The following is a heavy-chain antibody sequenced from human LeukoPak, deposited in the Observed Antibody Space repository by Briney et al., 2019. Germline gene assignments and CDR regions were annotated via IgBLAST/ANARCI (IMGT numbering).Heavy chain of an antibody. D-gene: IGHD5-18*01. Sequence: GGSLRLSCAATGFTFSSYWMSWVRQAPGKGLEWVANITQDGSEKYYVDSVKGRFTISRDNAKNSLYLQMNSLRAEDTAVYYCARDAPIQLWIYNWFDPWGQGTLVTVSS. CDR2: ITQDGSEK. J-gene: IGHJ5*02. V-gene: IGHV3-7*01. CDR3: ARDAPIQLWIYNWFDP. CDR1: GFTFSSYW.